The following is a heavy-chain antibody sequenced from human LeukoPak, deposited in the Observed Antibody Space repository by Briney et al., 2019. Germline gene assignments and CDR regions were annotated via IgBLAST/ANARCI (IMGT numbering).Heavy chain of an antibody. CDR2: MNPNSGNT. Sequence: ASVTVSCKASGYTLTSYDINWVRQATGQGLEWMGWMNPNSGNTGYAQKFQGRVTMTRNTSISTAYMELSSLRSEDTAVYYCARGYYGSGSNLSYYYYGMDVWGQGTTVTVSS. V-gene: IGHV1-8*01. J-gene: IGHJ6*02. CDR3: ARGYYGSGSNLSYYYYGMDV. CDR1: GYTLTSYD. D-gene: IGHD3-10*01.